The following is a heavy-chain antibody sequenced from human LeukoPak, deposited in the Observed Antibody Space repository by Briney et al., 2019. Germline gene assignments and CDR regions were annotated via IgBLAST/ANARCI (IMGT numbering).Heavy chain of an antibody. V-gene: IGHV4-59*01. Sequence: SETLSLTCTVSGGSISSYYWSWIRQPPGEGLEWIGYIYYSGSTNYNPSLKSRVTISVDTSKNQFSLKLSSVTAADTAVYYCARLYYYDSSGYYPYFDYWGQGTLVTVSS. CDR2: IYYSGST. CDR1: GGSISSYY. CDR3: ARLYYYDSSGYYPYFDY. J-gene: IGHJ4*02. D-gene: IGHD3-22*01.